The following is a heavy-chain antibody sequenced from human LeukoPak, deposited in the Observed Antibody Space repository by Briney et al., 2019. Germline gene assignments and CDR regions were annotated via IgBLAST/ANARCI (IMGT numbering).Heavy chain of an antibody. J-gene: IGHJ4*02. CDR1: GFSFSSYG. Sequence: GGSLRLSCAASGFSFSSYGMSWVRQAPGKGLEWISAITGSGGTTYYADSVEGRFTISRDNSKNTLYLQVNSLRAEDTAVYYXXRDRMGAILYFDSWGQGTLVTVSS. CDR2: ITGSGGTT. D-gene: IGHD1-26*01. CDR3: XRDRMGAILYFDS. V-gene: IGHV3-23*01.